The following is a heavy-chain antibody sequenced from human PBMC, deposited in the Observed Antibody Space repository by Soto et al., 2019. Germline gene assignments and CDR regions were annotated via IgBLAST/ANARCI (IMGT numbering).Heavy chain of an antibody. J-gene: IGHJ4*02. CDR3: AKDKGAGGWSEYYFDY. Sequence: EVQLLESGGGLVQPGGSLRLSCAASGFTFSTYAMSWVRQAPGKGLEWVSAIGGSGDSTNYADSVKGRFTISSDNSKKTLYLQMNSLRAEETAVYYCAKDKGAGGWSEYYFDYWGQGTLLTVSS. D-gene: IGHD2-15*01. CDR2: IGGSGDST. V-gene: IGHV3-23*01. CDR1: GFTFSTYA.